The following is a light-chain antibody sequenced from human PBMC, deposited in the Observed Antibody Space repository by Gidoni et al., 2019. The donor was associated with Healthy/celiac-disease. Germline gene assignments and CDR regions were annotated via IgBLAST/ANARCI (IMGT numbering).Light chain of an antibody. CDR3: QQYNNWPPAT. J-gene: IGKJ2*01. Sequence: EIVMTQSPATLSVSPGERATLSCRASQSVSSNLAWYQQKPGQAPRLLIYGASTRATGIPARFSGSGSGTEFTLTISSLQSEDFAVYYCQQYNNWPPATFGHXTKLEIK. V-gene: IGKV3-15*01. CDR1: QSVSSN. CDR2: GAS.